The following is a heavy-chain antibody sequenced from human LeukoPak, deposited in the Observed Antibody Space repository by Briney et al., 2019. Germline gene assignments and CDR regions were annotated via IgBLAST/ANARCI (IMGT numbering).Heavy chain of an antibody. Sequence: GGSLRLSCVASGFTFTNHGMSWFRQAPGKGLEWVSTLSASGYNTYYGDSVKGRFTISRDNSKNTLYLQMNSLRAEDTAIYFCAKGAEEGVVITAVYYYHMDVWGRGTTVTISS. V-gene: IGHV3-23*01. D-gene: IGHD3-22*01. CDR2: LSASGYNT. J-gene: IGHJ6*03. CDR3: AKGAEEGVVITAVYYYHMDV. CDR1: GFTFTNHG.